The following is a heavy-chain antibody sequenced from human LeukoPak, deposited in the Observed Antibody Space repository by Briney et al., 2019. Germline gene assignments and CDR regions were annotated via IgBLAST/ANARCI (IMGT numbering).Heavy chain of an antibody. J-gene: IGHJ3*02. Sequence: ASVKVSCKASGYTFTSYGISWVRQALGQGLEWMGWISAYNGNTNYAQKLQGRVTMTTETSTSTAYMELRSLRSDDTAVYYCARGPSREDYVWGSYPLDAFDIWGQGTMVTVSS. CDR2: ISAYNGNT. V-gene: IGHV1-18*01. CDR3: ARGPSREDYVWGSYPLDAFDI. D-gene: IGHD3-16*02. CDR1: GYTFTSYG.